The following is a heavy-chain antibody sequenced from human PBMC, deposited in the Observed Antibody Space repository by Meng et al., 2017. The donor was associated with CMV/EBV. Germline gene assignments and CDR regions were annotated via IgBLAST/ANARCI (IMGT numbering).Heavy chain of an antibody. CDR3: IYSSSPYYYYGMDV. V-gene: IGHV1-8*01. J-gene: IGHJ6*02. CDR1: GYTFTSYD. D-gene: IGHD6-6*01. CDR2: MNPNSGNT. Sequence: ASVKVSCKASGYTFTSYDINWVRQATGQGLEWMGWMNPNSGNTGYAQKFQGRVTMTRNTSISTAYMELSSLRSEDTAVYYCIYSSSPYYYYGMDVWGQGTTVTVFS.